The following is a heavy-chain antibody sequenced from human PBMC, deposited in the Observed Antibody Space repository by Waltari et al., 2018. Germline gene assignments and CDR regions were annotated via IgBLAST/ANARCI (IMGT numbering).Heavy chain of an antibody. Sequence: EVQLVESGGGLVQPGGSLRLSCADSGFAFSNFWMSWVREAPGTGLEWVGRIKQDGSGKHYVESVKGRFTISRDNAKNSLYLQMNSLRAEDTAVYYCARGRERDYYMDVWGKGTTVTISS. CDR2: IKQDGSGK. CDR3: ARGRERDYYMDV. J-gene: IGHJ6*03. CDR1: GFAFSNFW. V-gene: IGHV3-7*01.